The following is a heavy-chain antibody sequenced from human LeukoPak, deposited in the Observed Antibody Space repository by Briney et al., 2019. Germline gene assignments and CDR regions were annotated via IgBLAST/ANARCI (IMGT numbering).Heavy chain of an antibody. Sequence: GGSLRLSCAASGFTFSGYWMHWVRQGPEKGLELVSRIDNDGHGIIYADSVKGRYTTSRDNAKNTLYLQMNSLRVEDTAVYYCAAGGEWDPSFGVVTHIDVWGKGTTVAVS. V-gene: IGHV3-74*01. CDR1: GFTFSGYW. CDR2: IDNDGHGI. D-gene: IGHD3-3*01. J-gene: IGHJ6*03. CDR3: AAGGEWDPSFGVVTHIDV.